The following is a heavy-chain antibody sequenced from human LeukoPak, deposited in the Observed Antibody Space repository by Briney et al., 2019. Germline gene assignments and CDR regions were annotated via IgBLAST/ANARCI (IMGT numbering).Heavy chain of an antibody. D-gene: IGHD3-22*01. CDR1: GFTFSSYG. CDR3: ARAGGLIYYDSRFGYFDY. CDR2: IWYDGSNK. V-gene: IGHV3-33*01. Sequence: QPGGSLRLSCAASGFTFSSYGMHWVCQAPGKGLEWVAVIWYDGSNKYYADSVKGRFTVSRDNSKNTLYLQMNSLRAEDTAVYYCARAGGLIYYDSRFGYFDYWGQGTLVTVSS. J-gene: IGHJ4*02.